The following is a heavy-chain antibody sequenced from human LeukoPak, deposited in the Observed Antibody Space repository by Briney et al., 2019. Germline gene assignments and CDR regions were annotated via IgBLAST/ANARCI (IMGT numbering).Heavy chain of an antibody. CDR1: ASIPSGVS. CDR2: ISSDGRT. CDR3: AKTRECVAAYFYYHRYI. D-gene: IGHD6-19*01. V-gene: IGHV3-53*01. Sequence: GGSMRLSCALSASIPSGVSMNWVRQAPGKGLEWVSLISSDGRTYYADSVKGRFTISRDISRNTLYLQMNSLRAEDTAKYYCAKTRECVAAYFYYHRYIWGDGNTVTVSS. J-gene: IGHJ6*03.